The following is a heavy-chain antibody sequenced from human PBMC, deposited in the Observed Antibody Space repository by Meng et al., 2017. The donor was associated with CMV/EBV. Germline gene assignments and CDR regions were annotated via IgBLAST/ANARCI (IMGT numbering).Heavy chain of an antibody. J-gene: IGHJ4*02. Sequence: VQVMESGPRLVKSSTTLSLTCTVSGGSISSGDYYWSWIRQPPGKGLEWIGYIYCSGSTYYNPSLKSRVTISVDTSKNQFSLKLSSVTAADTAVYYCARVGRTSCYDYWGQGTLVTVSS. V-gene: IGHV4-30-4*08. CDR3: ARVGRTSCYDY. D-gene: IGHD2-2*01. CDR2: IYCSGST. CDR1: GGSISSGDYY.